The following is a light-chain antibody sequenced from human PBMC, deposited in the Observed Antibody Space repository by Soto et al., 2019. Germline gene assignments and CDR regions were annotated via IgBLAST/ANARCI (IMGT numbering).Light chain of an antibody. J-gene: IGKJ5*01. CDR1: QTVIHNH. Sequence: EIVLTQSPETLSLSPGERYTLSCMASQTVIHNHLAGHQQKPGQTPRLLVYGAYSRATGITDRFSGSGSGTEFTLTISSLRSEDFAVYYCQQYDNWPITVGQGTRLEIK. CDR2: GAY. V-gene: IGKV3-20*01. CDR3: QQYDNWPIT.